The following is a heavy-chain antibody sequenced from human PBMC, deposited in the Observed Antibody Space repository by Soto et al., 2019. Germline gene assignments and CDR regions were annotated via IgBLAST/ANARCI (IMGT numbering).Heavy chain of an antibody. V-gene: IGHV4-61*08. CDR2: MYNTGST. J-gene: IGHJ6*02. D-gene: IGHD2-8*01. Sequence: PSETLSLTCAVSGGSISSGGYSWSWIRQPPGKGLEWIGYMYNTGSTVYNPSFKSRVTISVDTSKNQFSLKLNSVTAADTAVYYCARDIMGTNYYYYGMDVWGQGTTVTV. CDR1: GGSISSGGYS. CDR3: ARDIMGTNYYYYGMDV.